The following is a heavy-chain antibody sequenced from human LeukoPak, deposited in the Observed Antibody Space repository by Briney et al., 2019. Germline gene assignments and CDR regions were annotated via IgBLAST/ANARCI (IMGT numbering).Heavy chain of an antibody. V-gene: IGHV3-74*01. D-gene: IGHD6-13*01. CDR3: ASASSHRTAAGGDY. CDR1: GFSVSRNY. Sequence: GGSLRLSRAAAGFSVSRNYMSWVRQAPGKGLVWVSRINGDGGSRNYADSVKGRFTISRDNAKNTLYLQMSSLRVEDTAVYYCASASSHRTAAGGDYWGQGTLVTVST. J-gene: IGHJ4*02. CDR2: INGDGGSR.